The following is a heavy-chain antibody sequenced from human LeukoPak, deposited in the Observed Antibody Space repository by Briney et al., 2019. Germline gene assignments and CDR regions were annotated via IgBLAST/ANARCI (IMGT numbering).Heavy chain of an antibody. Sequence: GGSLRLSCAASGFTFDDYTMHWVRQAPGKGLEWVSGISWNSGSIGYADSVKGRFTISRDNAKKSLYLQMNSPRAEDTALYYCAKGGRYVREFIDYWGQGTLVTVSS. CDR3: AKGGRYVREFIDY. V-gene: IGHV3-9*01. CDR2: ISWNSGSI. D-gene: IGHD3-16*01. J-gene: IGHJ4*02. CDR1: GFTFDDYT.